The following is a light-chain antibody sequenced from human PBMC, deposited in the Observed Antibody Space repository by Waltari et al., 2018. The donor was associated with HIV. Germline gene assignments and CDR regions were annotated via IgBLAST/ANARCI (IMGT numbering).Light chain of an antibody. CDR3: SSYRTNNTIV. J-gene: IGLJ1*01. CDR1: SRDVGTYNL. Sequence: QSALTQPPSVSASPGQSVPISCTGTSRDVGTYNLVSWYLQPPGTAPRIIIYEVKNRPSGVPDRFSGSKSGNTASLTISGLQAEDEADYYCSSYRTNNTIVFGTGTKVTVL. CDR2: EVK. V-gene: IGLV2-18*02.